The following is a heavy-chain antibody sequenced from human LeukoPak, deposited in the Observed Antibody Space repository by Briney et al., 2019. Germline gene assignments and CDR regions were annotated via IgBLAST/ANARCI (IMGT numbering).Heavy chain of an antibody. Sequence: GGSLRLSCAASGLTFSTCRMNWVRQAPGKGLEWVSSISSTSNYIYYADSVKGRFTISRDNAKNSLYLQMNSLRAGDTAVYYCARDEGYFQRWGRGTLVTVSS. J-gene: IGHJ1*01. V-gene: IGHV3-21*01. CDR2: ISSTSNYI. CDR3: ARDEGYFQR. CDR1: GLTFSTCR.